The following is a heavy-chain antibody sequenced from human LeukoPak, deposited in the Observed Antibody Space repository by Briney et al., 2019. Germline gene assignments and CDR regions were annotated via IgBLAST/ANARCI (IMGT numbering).Heavy chain of an antibody. CDR3: ARRGYYGWGSVY. V-gene: IGHV4-39*01. D-gene: IGHD3-10*01. CDR2: VYYSWST. CDR1: GGSISGSNYY. Sequence: PSETLSLTCTVSGGSISGSNYYWGWIRQPPGKVLEWIGVVYYSWSTYYSSSFKSRVTISVHTSKNQFSLKLSPVTAADTAIYFCARRGYYGWGSVYWGQGTLVTVSS. J-gene: IGHJ4*02.